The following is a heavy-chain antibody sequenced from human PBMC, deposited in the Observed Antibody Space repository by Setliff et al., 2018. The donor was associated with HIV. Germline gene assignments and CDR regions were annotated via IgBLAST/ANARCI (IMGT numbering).Heavy chain of an antibody. CDR2: IIPVYGIT. CDR3: ARYESSGHDAFDL. CDR1: GGTFSSYG. D-gene: IGHD3-22*01. Sequence: SVKVSCKASGGTFSSYGISWVRQAPGQGLEWMGRIIPVYGITNYAQKFQGRVTITADKSTSTAYMELSSLRSEDTAVYYCARYESSGHDAFDLWGQGTMVTVSS. J-gene: IGHJ3*01. V-gene: IGHV1-69*04.